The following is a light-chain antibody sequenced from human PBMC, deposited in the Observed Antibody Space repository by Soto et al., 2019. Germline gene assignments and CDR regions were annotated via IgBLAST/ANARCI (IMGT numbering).Light chain of an antibody. CDR2: GAS. CDR1: QSVGTW. CDR3: QEYNSYWT. V-gene: IGKV1-5*01. J-gene: IGKJ1*01. Sequence: IQMSQSPSTLSASVGGRVTITCRASQSVGTWVAWYQQKPGTAPKLLIFGASNLESGVPSRFSGNGSGTEFTLTISGLQPDDFGTYYCQEYNSYWTFGQGTKVDIK.